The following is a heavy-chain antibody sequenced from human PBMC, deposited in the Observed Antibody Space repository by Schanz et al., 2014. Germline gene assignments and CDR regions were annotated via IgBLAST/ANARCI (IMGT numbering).Heavy chain of an antibody. Sequence: QLQLQESGPGLVKPSETLSLTCTVSGGSISSYYWSWIRQPPGKGLEWIGYIYYSGDTNYNPSLKSRVTISVDTSKNQFSLNLISVTAADTAVYYCARDERDLPRSLFVFWGQGTLVIVSS. CDR1: GGSISSYY. CDR2: IYYSGDT. V-gene: IGHV4-59*01. CDR3: ARDERDLPRSLFVF. J-gene: IGHJ4*02. D-gene: IGHD2-2*01.